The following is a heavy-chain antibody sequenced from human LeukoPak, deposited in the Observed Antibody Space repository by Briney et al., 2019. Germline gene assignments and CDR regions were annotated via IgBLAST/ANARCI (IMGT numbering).Heavy chain of an antibody. CDR1: GYTFTGYY. V-gene: IGHV1-2*02. Sequence: ASVKVSCKASGYTFTGYYMHWVRQAPGQGLEWMGWINPNSGGTNYAQKFQGRVTMTRDTSISPAYMELSRLRSDDTAVYYCARGPGGWYGSYWFDPWGQGTLVTVSS. J-gene: IGHJ5*02. D-gene: IGHD6-19*01. CDR2: INPNSGGT. CDR3: ARGPGGWYGSYWFDP.